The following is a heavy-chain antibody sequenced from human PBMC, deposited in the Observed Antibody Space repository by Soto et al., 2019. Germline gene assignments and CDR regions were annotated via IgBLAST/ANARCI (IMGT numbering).Heavy chain of an antibody. CDR1: GDSVTSVSDY. V-gene: IGHV4-61*01. J-gene: IGHJ6*02. D-gene: IGHD3-10*01. CDR2: IYYSGSA. Sequence: SETLSLTCTVSGDSVTSVSDYWSWIRQPPGKGLEWIGYIYYSGSADYNPSLGSRVTISIDTSKNQFSLKLTSVTAADTAVYYCARGVGFGYYYYHMDLWGQGTKVPVSS. CDR3: ARGVGFGYYYYHMDL.